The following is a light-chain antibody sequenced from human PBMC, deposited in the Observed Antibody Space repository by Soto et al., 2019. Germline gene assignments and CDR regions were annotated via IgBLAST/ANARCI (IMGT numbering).Light chain of an antibody. CDR3: CSYASSTSYV. V-gene: IGLV2-14*03. J-gene: IGLJ1*01. Sequence: QSVLTQPASVSGSPGQSITISCTGTSSDVGGYNFVTWYQLYPGKAPKLIIHDVTRRPSGVSNRFSGSKSGTTASLTISGLQAEDEADYFCCSYASSTSYVFGTGTKAPS. CDR2: DVT. CDR1: SSDVGGYNF.